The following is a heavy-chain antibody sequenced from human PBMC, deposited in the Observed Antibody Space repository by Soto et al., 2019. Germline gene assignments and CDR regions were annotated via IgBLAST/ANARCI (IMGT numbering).Heavy chain of an antibody. Sequence: SETLSLTCAVSGGSISSGGYSWTWIRQPPGKGLEWIGYIYHSGNTYYNPSLKSRVTISGDRSKNQFTLNLSSVTAADTAVYCSPGNVAADDALDVWDQLTMVTVAS. CDR2: IYHSGNT. CDR1: GGSISSGGYS. J-gene: IGHJ3*01. D-gene: IGHD2-15*01. V-gene: IGHV4-30-2*01. CDR3: PGNVAADDALDV.